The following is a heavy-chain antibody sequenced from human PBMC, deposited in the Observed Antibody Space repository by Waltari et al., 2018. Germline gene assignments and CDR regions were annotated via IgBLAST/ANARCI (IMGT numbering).Heavy chain of an antibody. D-gene: IGHD6-19*01. CDR2: INHSGST. CDR1: GGSFSGYY. J-gene: IGHJ6*03. Sequence: QVQLQQWGAGLLTPSETLSLTCAVYGGSFSGYYWSWIRQPPGKGLEWIGEINHSGSTNYNPSLKSRVTISVDTSKNQFSLKLSSVTAADTAVYYCARVENGGIAVAGGVLGYYYYMDVWGKGTTVTVSS. V-gene: IGHV4-34*01. CDR3: ARVENGGIAVAGGVLGYYYYMDV.